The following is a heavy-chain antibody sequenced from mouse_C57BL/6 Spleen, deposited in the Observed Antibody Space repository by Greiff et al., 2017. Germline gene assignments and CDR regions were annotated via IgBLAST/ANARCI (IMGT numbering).Heavy chain of an antibody. CDR3: ARADDYGSSYGFAY. J-gene: IGHJ3*01. Sequence: VQLQQSGAELVRPGTSVKMSCKASGYTFTNYWIGWAKQRPGHGLEWIGDIYPGGGYTNYNEKFKGKATLTADKSSSTAYMQFSSLTSEDSAIYYCARADDYGSSYGFAYWGQGTLVTVSA. V-gene: IGHV1-63*01. D-gene: IGHD1-1*01. CDR2: IYPGGGYT. CDR1: GYTFTNYW.